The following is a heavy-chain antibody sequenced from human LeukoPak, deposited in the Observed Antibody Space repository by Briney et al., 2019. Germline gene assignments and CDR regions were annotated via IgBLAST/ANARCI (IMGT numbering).Heavy chain of an antibody. J-gene: IGHJ6*03. CDR1: GGSFSGYH. CDR3: ARGRHDITMIVVVMTSVSYYLDV. D-gene: IGHD3-22*01. Sequence: PSETLSLTCAVYGGSFSGYHWTWIRQSPGKGLEWIGDINPSGSTYYNPSLKRRLTISVDTSKNQFSLKLRSVTAADTAVYYCARGRHDITMIVVVMTSVSYYLDVWGKGTTVTVS. V-gene: IGHV4-34*01. CDR2: INPSGST.